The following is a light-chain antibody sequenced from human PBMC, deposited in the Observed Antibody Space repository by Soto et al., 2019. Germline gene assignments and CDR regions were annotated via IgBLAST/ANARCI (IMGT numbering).Light chain of an antibody. CDR2: KAS. CDR1: QSISVW. V-gene: IGKV1-5*03. Sequence: DIQMTQTPSTLSASVGDRVTITCGASQSISVWLAWYQQKPGKAPKLLIYKASTLKSGVPSRFSGSGSGTEFTLTISSLQPDDFATYYCQHYSSYSEAFGQGTKV. CDR3: QHYSSYSEA. J-gene: IGKJ1*01.